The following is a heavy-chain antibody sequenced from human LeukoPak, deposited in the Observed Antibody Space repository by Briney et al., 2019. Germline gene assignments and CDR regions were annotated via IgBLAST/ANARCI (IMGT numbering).Heavy chain of an antibody. J-gene: IGHJ4*02. CDR2: INPSGGST. D-gene: IGHD3-10*01. CDR3: ARAGIWFGELLTNDY. V-gene: IGHV1-46*01. CDR1: GYTFTSYY. Sequence: ASVKVSCKASGYTFTSYYMRWVRQAPGQGLEWMGIINPSGGSTSYAQKFQGRVTMTRDTSTSTVYMGLSSLRSEDTAVYYCARAGIWFGELLTNDYWGQGTLVTVSS.